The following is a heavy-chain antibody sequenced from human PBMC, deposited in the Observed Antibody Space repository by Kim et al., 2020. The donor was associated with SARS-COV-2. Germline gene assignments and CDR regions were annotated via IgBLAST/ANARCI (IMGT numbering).Heavy chain of an antibody. CDR3: ARDDVFIRAPAPYSYYYYGMDV. CDR1: GGTFSSYA. V-gene: IGHV1-69*13. D-gene: IGHD3-16*02. J-gene: IGHJ6*02. CDR2: INPIFGTA. Sequence: SVKVSCKASGGTFSSYAISWVRQAPGQGLEWMGGINPIFGTANYAQKFQGRVTITADASTSTAYMELSSLRSEDTAVYYCARDDVFIRAPAPYSYYYYGMDVWGQGTTVTVSS.